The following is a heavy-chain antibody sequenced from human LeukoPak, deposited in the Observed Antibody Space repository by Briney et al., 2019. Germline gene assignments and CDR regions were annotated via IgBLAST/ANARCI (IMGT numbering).Heavy chain of an antibody. V-gene: IGHV1-8*03. CDR3: ASSGRAYDYVWGRYRYTYYIFDY. J-gene: IGHJ4*02. CDR2: MNPNSGNT. CDR1: GYTFTSYD. Sequence: ASVKVSCKASGYTFTSYDINWVRQATGQGLEWMGWMNPNSGNTGYAQKFQGRVTITRNASISTAYMELSRLRSEDTAVYYCASSGRAYDYVWGRYRYTYYIFDYWGQGTLVTVSS. D-gene: IGHD3-16*02.